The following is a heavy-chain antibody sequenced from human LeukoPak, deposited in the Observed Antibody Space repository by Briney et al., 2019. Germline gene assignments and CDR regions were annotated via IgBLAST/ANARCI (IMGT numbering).Heavy chain of an antibody. CDR2: IYYSGST. CDR1: GGSISSYY. J-gene: IGHJ6*02. CDR3: ARVRAVQAAGTGGMDV. V-gene: IGHV4-59*08. Sequence: SETLSLTCTVSGGSISSYYWSWLRQPPGKGLEWIGYIYYSGSTNYNPSLKSRVTISVDTSKNQFSLKLSSVTAADTAVYYCARVRAVQAAGTGGMDVWGQGTTVTVSS. D-gene: IGHD6-13*01.